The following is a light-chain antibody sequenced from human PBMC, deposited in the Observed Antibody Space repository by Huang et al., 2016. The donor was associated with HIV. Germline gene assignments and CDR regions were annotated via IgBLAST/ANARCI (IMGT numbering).Light chain of an antibody. J-gene: IGKJ3*01. V-gene: IGKV1-33*01. CDR2: DAS. CDR1: QDISNY. Sequence: DIQMTQSPSSLSASVGDRVTITCQASQDISNYLNWYQQKPGKAPKLLIYDASNLETGVPSRFGGSGSGTDFTFTISSLRPEDFATYYCQQYDNPLFTFGPGTKVDIE. CDR3: QQYDNPLFT.